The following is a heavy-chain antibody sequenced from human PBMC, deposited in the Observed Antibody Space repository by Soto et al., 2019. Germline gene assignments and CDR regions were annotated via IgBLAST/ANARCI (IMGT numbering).Heavy chain of an antibody. Sequence: GESLKISCKASGFTFTSYWIAWVRQMPGKGPEWMGVVFPGDTDTRYSPSFKGQVIISADKSTSTAYLQWSSLKASDTAIYYCARHGEGFYQRQIAFWGQGTLVKVSS. J-gene: IGHJ4*02. D-gene: IGHD3-10*01. CDR3: ARHGEGFYQRQIAF. CDR2: VFPGDTDT. CDR1: GFTFTSYW. V-gene: IGHV5-51*01.